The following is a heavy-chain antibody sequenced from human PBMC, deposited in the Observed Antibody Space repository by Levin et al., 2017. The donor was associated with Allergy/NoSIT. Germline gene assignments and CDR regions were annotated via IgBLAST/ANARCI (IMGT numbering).Heavy chain of an antibody. D-gene: IGHD2-2*01. CDR2: ISTYSGNT. CDR1: GYTFSSYD. CDR3: ARDGLPALQQQNWFDP. Sequence: PGGSLRLSCKASGYTFSSYDINWVRQAPGQGLEWMGWISTYSGNTNYAQNLQGRVTMTTDTSTSTAYMELRSLTSDDTAMYYCARDGLPALQQQNWFDPWGQGTLVTVSS. V-gene: IGHV1-18*01. J-gene: IGHJ5*02.